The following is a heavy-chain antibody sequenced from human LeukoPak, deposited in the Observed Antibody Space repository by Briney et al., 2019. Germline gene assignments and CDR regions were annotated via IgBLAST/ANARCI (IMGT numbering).Heavy chain of an antibody. CDR2: ISGSGGST. CDR3: AKDLDGVGRKAFDI. J-gene: IGHJ3*02. D-gene: IGHD2-8*01. Sequence: GGSLRLSCAASGCTFRNYAMSWVRQAPGKGLEWVSAISGSGGSTFYADSVKGRFTISRDNSKNTLDLQMNSLRVEDTALYYCAKDLDGVGRKAFDIWGQGTMVTVSS. V-gene: IGHV3-23*01. CDR1: GCTFRNYA.